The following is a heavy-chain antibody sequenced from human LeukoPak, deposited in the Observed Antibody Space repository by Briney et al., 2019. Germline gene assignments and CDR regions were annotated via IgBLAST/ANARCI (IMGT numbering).Heavy chain of an antibody. Sequence: GGSLRLSCAASGFTFSSYAMHWARQAPGKGLEWVAVISYDGSNKYYADSVKGRFTISRDNSKNTLYLQMNSLRAEDTAVYYCAREDCSSTSCLTFDYWGQGTLVTVSS. J-gene: IGHJ4*02. CDR2: ISYDGSNK. D-gene: IGHD2-2*01. V-gene: IGHV3-30-3*01. CDR1: GFTFSSYA. CDR3: AREDCSSTSCLTFDY.